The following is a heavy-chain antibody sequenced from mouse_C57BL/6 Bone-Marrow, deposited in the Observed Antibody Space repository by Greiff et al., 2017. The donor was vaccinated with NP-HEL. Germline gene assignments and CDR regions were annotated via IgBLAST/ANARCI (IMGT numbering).Heavy chain of an antibody. Sequence: QVQLQQSGAELVKPGASVKMSCKASGYTFTSYWITWVKQRPGQGLEWIGDIYPGSGSTNYNEKFKSKATLTVDTSSSTAYMQLSSLTSEDSAVYYCARPGTVVVNYFDYWGQGTTLTVSS. J-gene: IGHJ2*01. D-gene: IGHD1-1*01. CDR1: GYTFTSYW. CDR2: IYPGSGST. V-gene: IGHV1-55*01. CDR3: ARPGTVVVNYFDY.